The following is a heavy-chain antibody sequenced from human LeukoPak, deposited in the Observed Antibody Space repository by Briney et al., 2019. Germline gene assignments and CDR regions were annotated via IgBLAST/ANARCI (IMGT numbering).Heavy chain of an antibody. V-gene: IGHV1-2*02. J-gene: IGHJ6*04. CDR1: GYTFTGYY. CDR3: ARDFAIIEDIVVVPAAMDV. CDR2: INPNSGGT. D-gene: IGHD2-2*01. Sequence: GASVKVSCKASGYTFTGYYMHWVRQAPGQGLEWMGWINPNSGGTNYAQKFQGRVTMTRDTSISTAYMELSRLRYDDTAVYYCARDFAIIEDIVVVPAAMDVWGKGTTVTVSS.